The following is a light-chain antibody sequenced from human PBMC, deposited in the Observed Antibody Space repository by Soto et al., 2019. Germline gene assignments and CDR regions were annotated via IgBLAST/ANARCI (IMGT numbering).Light chain of an antibody. V-gene: IGKV1-9*01. J-gene: IGKJ4*01. CDR1: QGISSY. Sequence: IQLTQSPSSLSASVGDRVTITCRASQGISSYLAWYQQKPGKAPKLLIYAASTLQSGVPSRFSGSGSGTDFPLPISSLQPEDFATYYCPQLNSYPPLTFGGGTKVEIK. CDR3: PQLNSYPPLT. CDR2: AAS.